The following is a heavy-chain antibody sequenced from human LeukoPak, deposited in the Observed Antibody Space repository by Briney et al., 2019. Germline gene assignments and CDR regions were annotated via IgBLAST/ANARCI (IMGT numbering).Heavy chain of an antibody. CDR1: GYTFTGYY. V-gene: IGHV1-2*02. CDR3: ARGYYGSGYYFDY. J-gene: IGHJ4*02. D-gene: IGHD3-10*01. Sequence: ASVKVSCKASGYTFTGYYMHWVRQAPGQGLEWMGWINPNSGGTNYAQKFQGRVTMTRDTSISTAYMELSRLRSDDTAVYYCARGYYGSGYYFDYWGQGTLVTVSS. CDR2: INPNSGGT.